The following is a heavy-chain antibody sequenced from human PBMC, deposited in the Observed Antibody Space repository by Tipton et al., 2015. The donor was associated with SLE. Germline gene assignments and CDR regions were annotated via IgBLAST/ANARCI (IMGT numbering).Heavy chain of an antibody. J-gene: IGHJ6*02. V-gene: IGHV3-43D*03. CDR2: ISWDGGST. CDR3: AKGGYSSSWERYYYGMDV. CDR1: GFTFDDYA. D-gene: IGHD6-13*01. Sequence: SLRLSCAASGFTFDDYAMHWVRQAPGKGLEWVSLISWDGGSTYYADSVKGRFTISRDNSKNSLYLQMNSLRAEDTALYYCAKGGYSSSWERYYYGMDVWGQGTTVTVSS.